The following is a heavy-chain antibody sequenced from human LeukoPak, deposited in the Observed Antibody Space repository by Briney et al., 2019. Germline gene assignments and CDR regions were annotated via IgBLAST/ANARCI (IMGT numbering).Heavy chain of an antibody. V-gene: IGHV4-34*01. CDR3: ARGKRYSYGYVILDY. Sequence: SETLSLTCAVYGGSFSGYYWSWIRQPPGEGLEWIGEINHSGSTNYNPSLKSRVTISVDTSKNQFSLKLSSVTAADTAVYYCARGKRYSYGYVILDYWGQGTLVTVSS. CDR2: INHSGST. J-gene: IGHJ4*02. D-gene: IGHD5-18*01. CDR1: GGSFSGYY.